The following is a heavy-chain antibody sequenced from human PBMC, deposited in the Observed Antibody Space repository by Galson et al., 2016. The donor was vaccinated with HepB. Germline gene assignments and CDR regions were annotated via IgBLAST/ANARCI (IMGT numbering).Heavy chain of an antibody. CDR1: GFTFSNYW. V-gene: IGHV3-7*01. J-gene: IGHJ6*02. Sequence: SLRLSCAVSGFTFSNYWMNWARQAPGKGLEWVANINQAGSEKSYVGSVKGRFTISRDNAKSSLYLQIDSLRAEDTAVYYCMIGTSGSPGMDVWGQGTTVTVSS. CDR2: INQAGSEK. CDR3: MIGTSGSPGMDV.